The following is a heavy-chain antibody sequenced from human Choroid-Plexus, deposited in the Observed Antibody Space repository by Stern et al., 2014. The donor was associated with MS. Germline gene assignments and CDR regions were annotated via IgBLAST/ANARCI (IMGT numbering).Heavy chain of an antibody. CDR2: VSYDRSNK. J-gene: IGHJ5*02. CDR3: AKDHRYLTSFFDH. CDR1: GFTFGSCA. V-gene: IGHV3-30*18. D-gene: IGHD1-26*01. Sequence: QVQLVESGGGVVQPGGPLRLACVASGFTFGSCAMQWVRQPPRQGLEGGAGVSYDRSNKYYADPVKGRFTISRDNSQNTLYMPMSNLRPEDTAVYYCAKDHRYLTSFFDHWGQGSLVTVSS.